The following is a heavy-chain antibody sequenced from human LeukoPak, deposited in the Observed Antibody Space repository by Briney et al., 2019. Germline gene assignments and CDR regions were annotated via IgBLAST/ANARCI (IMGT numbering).Heavy chain of an antibody. CDR3: ARDGDNGWDFDC. CDR1: GFNFNKYE. J-gene: IGHJ4*02. CDR2: INGRGATI. D-gene: IGHD6-19*01. V-gene: IGHV3-48*03. Sequence: GGSLRLSCAASGFNFNKYEMNWVRHAPGKGLEWISYINGRGATIENADSVRGRFTISRDNAKNSLFLQMNSLIAEDTAVYYCARDGDNGWDFDCWGQGTLVTVSS.